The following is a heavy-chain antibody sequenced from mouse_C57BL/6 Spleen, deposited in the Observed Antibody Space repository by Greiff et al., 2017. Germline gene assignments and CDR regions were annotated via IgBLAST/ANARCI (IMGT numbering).Heavy chain of an antibody. Sequence: EVQLQQSGPGLVKPGASVKISCKASGYTFTDYYMNWVKQSQGKSLEWIGDLNPNNGGTSYHQKFKGKATLTVDKSSSTTYMALRSLTSEDSAVYYCARGGLDYYAMDYWGQGTSVTVSS. CDR2: LNPNNGGT. V-gene: IGHV1-26*01. CDR3: ARGGLDYYAMDY. J-gene: IGHJ4*01. CDR1: GYTFTDYY. D-gene: IGHD2-4*01.